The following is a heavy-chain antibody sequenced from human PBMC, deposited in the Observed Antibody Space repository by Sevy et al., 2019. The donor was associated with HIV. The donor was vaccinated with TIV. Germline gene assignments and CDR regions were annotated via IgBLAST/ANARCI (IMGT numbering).Heavy chain of an antibody. CDR3: ARARIFVRSRGYNWFDP. V-gene: IGHV3-30-3*01. J-gene: IGHJ5*02. D-gene: IGHD3-10*01. CDR1: GFTFSSYA. CDR2: ISYDGSNN. Sequence: GSLRLSCAASGFTFSSYAMHWVRQAPGKGLEGVAGISYDGSNNYYADSVKGRFTISRDNSKNTLYLQMNSLRAEDTAVYYCARARIFVRSRGYNWFDPWGQGTLVTVSS.